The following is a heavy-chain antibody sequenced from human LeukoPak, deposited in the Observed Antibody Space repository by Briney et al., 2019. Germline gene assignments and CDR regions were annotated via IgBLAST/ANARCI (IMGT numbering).Heavy chain of an antibody. CDR2: ISNSDNST. CDR3: AKIYYYDSSGYPADY. J-gene: IGHJ4*02. CDR1: GFSFSIHD. V-gene: IGHV3-23*01. D-gene: IGHD3-22*01. Sequence: GGTLRLSCAASGFSFSIHDMTWVRQAPGKGLEWVSTISNSDNSTYYADSVKGRFTISRDNSKNTLYLQMNSLRAEDTAVYYCAKIYYYDSSGYPADYWGQGTLVTVSS.